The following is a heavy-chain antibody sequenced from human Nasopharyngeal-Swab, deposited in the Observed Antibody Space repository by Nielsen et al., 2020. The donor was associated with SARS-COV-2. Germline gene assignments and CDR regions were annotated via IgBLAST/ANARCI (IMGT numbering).Heavy chain of an antibody. Sequence: WIRQPPGKGLEWVSYISSSSSYTNYADSVKGRFTISRDNAKNSLYLQMNSLRAEDTAVYYCARDFSLRGVIITDAFDIWGQGTMVTVSS. CDR2: ISSSSSYT. J-gene: IGHJ3*02. CDR3: ARDFSLRGVIITDAFDI. V-gene: IGHV3-11*06. D-gene: IGHD3-10*01.